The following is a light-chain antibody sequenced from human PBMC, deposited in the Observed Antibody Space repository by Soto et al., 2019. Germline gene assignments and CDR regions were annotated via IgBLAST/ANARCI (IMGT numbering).Light chain of an antibody. V-gene: IGKV3-11*01. J-gene: IGKJ3*01. CDR1: QSVGSY. CDR2: DAS. Sequence: EIVLTQSPATLSLSPGERATLSCRASQSVGSYLAWYQQKPGQAPRLLIYDASNRATGIPARFSGSGSGTDVTLTISSLEPEDFAVYYCQQRSNWPPFTFGPGTKVDIK. CDR3: QQRSNWPPFT.